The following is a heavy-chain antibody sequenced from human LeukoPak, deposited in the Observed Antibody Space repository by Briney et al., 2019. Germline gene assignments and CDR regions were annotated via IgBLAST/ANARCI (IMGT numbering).Heavy chain of an antibody. CDR3: AKEAVEYFDY. V-gene: IGHV3-23*01. Sequence: GGSLRLSCAASGFTFSNSAMSWVRQAPGKGLEWVSAITGSGGGTYYADSVKGRFTISRDNSKNTLDLQMNSLRAEDTAVYYCAKEAVEYFDYWGQGTLITVSS. CDR2: ITGSGGGT. CDR1: GFTFSNSA. J-gene: IGHJ4*02.